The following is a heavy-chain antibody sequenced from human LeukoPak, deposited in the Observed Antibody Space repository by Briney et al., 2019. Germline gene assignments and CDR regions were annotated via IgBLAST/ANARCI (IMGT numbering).Heavy chain of an antibody. CDR1: GGSISTSNYY. Sequence: SEPLSLTCTVSGGSISTSNYYWGRIRPPPGKGLEWIGNIFYSGSTYYNPSLKSRVTISVDTSKNQLSLKLSSVTAADTAVYYCARGSAPAMVNSSGSNRRVSSFDYWGQGTLVTVSS. CDR3: ARGSAPAMVNSSGSNRRVSSFDY. D-gene: IGHD3-22*01. V-gene: IGHV4-39*07. J-gene: IGHJ4*02. CDR2: IFYSGST.